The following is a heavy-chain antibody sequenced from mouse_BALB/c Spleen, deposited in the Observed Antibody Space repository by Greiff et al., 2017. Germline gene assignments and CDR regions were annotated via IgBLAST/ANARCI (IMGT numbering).Heavy chain of an antibody. CDR3: ARHRDLYYGNFDY. D-gene: IGHD2-1*01. J-gene: IGHJ2*01. Sequence: EVKLMESGGGLVQPGGSLKLSCAASGFTFSSYTMSWVRQTPEKRLEWVAYISNGGGSTYYPDTVKGRFTISRDNAKNTLYLQMSSLKSEDTAMYYCARHRDLYYGNFDYWGQGTTLTVSS. CDR1: GFTFSSYT. V-gene: IGHV5-12-2*01. CDR2: ISNGGGST.